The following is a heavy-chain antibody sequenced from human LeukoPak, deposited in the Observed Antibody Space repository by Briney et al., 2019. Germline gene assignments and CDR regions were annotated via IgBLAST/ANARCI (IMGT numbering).Heavy chain of an antibody. CDR3: ARDPVSSDVYNGMDV. J-gene: IGHJ6*02. Sequence: PGGSLRLSCAASGFTFSSYGFHWVRQAPGKGLEWVAAISYDGSQKYYGDSVKGRFTISRDDSKNTLYLQMNSLRAEDTAVYYCARDPVSSDVYNGMDVWGQGTTVTVSS. CDR1: GFTFSSYG. CDR2: ISYDGSQK. V-gene: IGHV3-33*01. D-gene: IGHD1-14*01.